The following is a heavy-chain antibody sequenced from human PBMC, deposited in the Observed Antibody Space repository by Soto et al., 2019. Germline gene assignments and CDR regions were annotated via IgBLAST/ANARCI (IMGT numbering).Heavy chain of an antibody. CDR1: GYTFTNYD. V-gene: IGHV1-18*01. Sequence: GASVKVSCKASGYTFTNYDISWVRQAPGQGLEWMGWISTYNGNYAQKLQGRVTMTRDTSTSTAYMVLQMNSLRADDTAVYYCAREGTRRFDFQSWGRGTLVTVSS. CDR3: AREGTRRFDFQS. J-gene: IGHJ4*02. D-gene: IGHD3-10*01. CDR2: ISTYNG.